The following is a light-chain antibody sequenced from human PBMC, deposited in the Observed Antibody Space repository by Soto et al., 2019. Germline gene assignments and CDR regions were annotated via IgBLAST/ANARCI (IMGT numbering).Light chain of an antibody. Sequence: EIGLTQSAGTLSLSAGERATLSWWASQSVSNNYLAWYQQKPGQAPRLLIYGASNRATGIPDRFSGSGSGTDFTLTISRLEPEDFAVYYCQQYGSSGTFGQGTKVDIK. CDR3: QQYGSSGT. J-gene: IGKJ1*01. CDR2: GAS. CDR1: QSVSNNY. V-gene: IGKV3-20*01.